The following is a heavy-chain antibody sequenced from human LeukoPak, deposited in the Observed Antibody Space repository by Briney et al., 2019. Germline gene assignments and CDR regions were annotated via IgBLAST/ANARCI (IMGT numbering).Heavy chain of an antibody. V-gene: IGHV3-9*01. CDR2: ISWNSGSI. D-gene: IGHD3-3*01. Sequence: PGGSLRLSCAASGFTFDDYAMHWVRQAPGKGLEWVSGISWNSGSIGYADSVKGRFTISRDNAKNSLYLQMNSLRAEDTALYYCAKGADLDYYYYMDAWGKGTTVTVSS. J-gene: IGHJ6*03. CDR1: GFTFDDYA. CDR3: AKGADLDYYYYMDA.